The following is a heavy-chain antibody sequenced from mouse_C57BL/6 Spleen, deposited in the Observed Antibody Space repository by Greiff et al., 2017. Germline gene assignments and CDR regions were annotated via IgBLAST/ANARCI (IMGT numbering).Heavy chain of an antibody. D-gene: IGHD5-1*01. V-gene: IGHV1-55*01. CDR1: GYTFTSYW. Sequence: QVQLQQPGAELVKPGASVKMSCKASGYTFTSYWITWVKQRPGQGLEWIGDINPGSGSTNYNEKFKSKATLTVDTSSSTAYMQLSSLTSEDAAVYHCAREYYYWDFEVWGTGTTVTVAS. CDR3: AREYYYWDFEV. CDR2: INPGSGST. J-gene: IGHJ1*03.